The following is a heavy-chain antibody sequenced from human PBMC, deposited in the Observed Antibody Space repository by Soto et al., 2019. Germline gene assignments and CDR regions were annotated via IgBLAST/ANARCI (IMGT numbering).Heavy chain of an antibody. J-gene: IGHJ4*02. CDR1: GFTFSSYA. Sequence: EVQLLESGGGLVQPGGSLRLSCAASGFTFSSYAMSWFRQAPGKGLEWVSAISGSGGSTYYADSVKDRFTISRDNSKNTLYRYVNSLSAEDTAVYYCAVPGTIFCLVIPRFDYWGQGTLVTVSS. V-gene: IGHV3-23*01. CDR3: AVPGTIFCLVIPRFDY. CDR2: ISGSGGST. D-gene: IGHD3-9*01.